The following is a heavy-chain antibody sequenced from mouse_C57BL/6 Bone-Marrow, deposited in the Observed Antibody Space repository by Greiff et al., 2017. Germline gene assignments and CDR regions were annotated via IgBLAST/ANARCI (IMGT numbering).Heavy chain of an antibody. J-gene: IGHJ1*03. D-gene: IGHD1-1*01. Sequence: VQLQQSGAELVRPGASVKLSCTASGFNIKDDYMHWVKQRPEQGLEWIGWIDPENGDTEYASKFQGKATITADTSSNTAYLQLSSLTSGDTAVYYCTTLRVYYCSSYPYWYFDVWGTGTTVTVSS. V-gene: IGHV14-4*01. CDR2: IDPENGDT. CDR1: GFNIKDDY. CDR3: TTLRVYYCSSYPYWYFDV.